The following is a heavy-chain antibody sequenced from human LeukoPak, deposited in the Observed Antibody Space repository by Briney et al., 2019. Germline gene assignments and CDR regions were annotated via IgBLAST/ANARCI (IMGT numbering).Heavy chain of an antibody. CDR2: IYYSGST. CDR3: VRGRERAFDI. Sequence: PSETLSLTCTVSGVSISSYYWSWIRQPPGKGLEWIGYIYYSGSTNYNPSLKSRVTISVDTSKNQFSLKLSSVTAADTAVYYCVRGRERAFDIWGQGTMVTVSS. CDR1: GVSISSYY. D-gene: IGHD5-24*01. V-gene: IGHV4-59*01. J-gene: IGHJ3*02.